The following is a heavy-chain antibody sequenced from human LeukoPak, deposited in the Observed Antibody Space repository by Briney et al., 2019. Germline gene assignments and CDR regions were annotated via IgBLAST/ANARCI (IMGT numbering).Heavy chain of an antibody. CDR3: AKSRYNWNAVPYFDY. D-gene: IGHD1-1*01. CDR1: GFTFSSYA. Sequence: QSGGSLRLSCAASGFTFSSYAMSWVRQAPGKGLKWVSAISGSGGSTYYADSVKGRFTISRDNSKNTLYLQMNSLRAEDTAVYYCAKSRYNWNAVPYFDYWGQGTLVTVSS. CDR2: ISGSGGST. V-gene: IGHV3-23*01. J-gene: IGHJ4*02.